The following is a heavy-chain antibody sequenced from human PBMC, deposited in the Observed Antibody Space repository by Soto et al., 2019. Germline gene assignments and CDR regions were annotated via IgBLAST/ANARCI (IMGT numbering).Heavy chain of an antibody. D-gene: IGHD6-13*01. V-gene: IGHV4-59*01. CDR2: IYYSGST. CDR1: GGSISSYY. CDR3: ARARGDAAGTRFDY. J-gene: IGHJ4*02. Sequence: SETLSLTCTVSGGSISSYYWSWIRQPPGKGLEWIGYIYYSGSTTYNPSLKSRVTISVDTSENHFSLKLSSVTAADTVFYYCARARGDAAGTRFDYWGQGTLVTVSS.